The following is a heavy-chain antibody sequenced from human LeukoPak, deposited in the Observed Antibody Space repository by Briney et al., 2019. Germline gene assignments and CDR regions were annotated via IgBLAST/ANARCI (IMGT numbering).Heavy chain of an antibody. Sequence: SGGSLRLSCEASGFTFSSHCISWVRQAPGKGLEWVANIKQDGSEKYYVDSVKGRFTISRDNAKNSLYLQMSILRAADTAVYYCARVRIAVAVSAFDIWGQGTMVTVSS. CDR1: GFTFSSHC. CDR3: ARVRIAVAVSAFDI. J-gene: IGHJ3*02. CDR2: IKQDGSEK. V-gene: IGHV3-7*01. D-gene: IGHD6-19*01.